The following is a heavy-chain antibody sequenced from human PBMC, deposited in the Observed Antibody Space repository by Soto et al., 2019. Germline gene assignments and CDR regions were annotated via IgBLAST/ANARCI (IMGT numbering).Heavy chain of an antibody. V-gene: IGHV3-23*01. Sequence: EAQLLESGGGLVQPGGSLRLSCEASGLMFNTYAMTWVRQAPGKGLEWVASITSTGGGTYYADSVKGRFTISRDNSNNRLYLQMYSLRAEDTAVYFRANRPRYYNMDVWGQGTTVTVSS. CDR1: GLMFNTYA. CDR2: ITSTGGGT. J-gene: IGHJ6*02. D-gene: IGHD6-6*01. CDR3: ANRPRYYNMDV.